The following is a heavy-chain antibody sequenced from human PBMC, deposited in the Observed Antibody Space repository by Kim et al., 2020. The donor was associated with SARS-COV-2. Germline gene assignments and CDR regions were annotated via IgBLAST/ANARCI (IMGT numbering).Heavy chain of an antibody. Sequence: GGSLRLSCAASGFTFSSYSMNWVRQAPGKGLEWVSYISSSSSTIYYADSVKGRFTISRDNAKNSLYLQMNSLRAEDTAVYYCARPQQWPENWFDPWGQGTLVTVSS. D-gene: IGHD6-19*01. J-gene: IGHJ5*02. CDR2: ISSSSSTI. CDR3: ARPQQWPENWFDP. V-gene: IGHV3-48*04. CDR1: GFTFSSYS.